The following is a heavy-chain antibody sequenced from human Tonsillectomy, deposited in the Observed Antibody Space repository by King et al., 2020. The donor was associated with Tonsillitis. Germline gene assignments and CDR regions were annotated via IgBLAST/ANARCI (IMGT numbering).Heavy chain of an antibody. V-gene: IGHV4-39*07. D-gene: IGHD5-12*01. J-gene: IGHJ4*02. CDR3: ARHIVGRFDY. Sequence: QLQESGPGLVKPSETLSLTCTVSGGSVSSSSYYWGWIRQPPGKGLEWIGCIYYSGSTYYNPSLKSRVTISVDTSKHQLSMKLSSVTAADTAVYYCARHIVGRFDYWGQGTLVTVSS. CDR1: GGSVSSSSYY. CDR2: IYYSGST.